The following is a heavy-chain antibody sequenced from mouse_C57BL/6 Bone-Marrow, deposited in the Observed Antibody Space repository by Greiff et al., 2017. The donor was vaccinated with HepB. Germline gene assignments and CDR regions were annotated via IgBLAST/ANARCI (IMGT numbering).Heavy chain of an antibody. CDR2: IDPSDSYT. Sequence: QVQLQQPGAELVMPGASVKLSCKASGYTFTSYWMHWVKQRPGQGLEWIGEIDPSDSYTNYNQKFKGKSTLTVDKSSSTTYMQLSSLTSEDSAVYYCARRGYWGQGTTLTVSS. V-gene: IGHV1-69*01. J-gene: IGHJ2*01. CDR1: GYTFTSYW. CDR3: ARRGY.